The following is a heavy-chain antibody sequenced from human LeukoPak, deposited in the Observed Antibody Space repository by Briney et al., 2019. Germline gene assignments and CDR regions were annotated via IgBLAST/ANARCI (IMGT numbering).Heavy chain of an antibody. Sequence: SVKVSCKASGGTFSSYAISWVRQAPGQGLEWMGGIIPIFGTANYAQKFQGRVTITADESMSTAYMELSSLRSEDTAVYYCARGTWEDTASFYYYYGMDVWGQGTTVTVSS. CDR3: ARGTWEDTASFYYYYGMDV. D-gene: IGHD5-18*01. J-gene: IGHJ6*02. CDR2: IIPIFGTA. CDR1: GGTFSSYA. V-gene: IGHV1-69*13.